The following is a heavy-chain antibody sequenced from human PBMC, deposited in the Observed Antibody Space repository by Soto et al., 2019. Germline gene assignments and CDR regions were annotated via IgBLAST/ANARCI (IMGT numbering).Heavy chain of an antibody. J-gene: IGHJ3*02. D-gene: IGHD3-10*01. Sequence: SETLSLTCTVSGGSISSSSYYWGWIRQPPGKGLEWIGSIYYSGSTYYNPSLKSRVTISVDTSKNQFSLKLSSVTAADTAVYYCARHEGGHKLLWFGETDAFDIWGQGTMVTVSS. V-gene: IGHV4-39*01. CDR1: GGSISSSSYY. CDR3: ARHEGGHKLLWFGETDAFDI. CDR2: IYYSGST.